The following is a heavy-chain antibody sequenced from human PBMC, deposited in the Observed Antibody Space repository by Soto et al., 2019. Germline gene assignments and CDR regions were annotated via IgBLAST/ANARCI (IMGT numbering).Heavy chain of an antibody. CDR2: INHSGST. Sequence: QVQLQQWGAGLLKPSETLSLTCAVYGGSFSGYYWSWIRQPPGKGLEWIGEINHSGSTNYNTSLKSRVTISVDTSKNQFSLKLSSVTDADTAVYYCADLSGWFDYWGQGTLVTVSS. CDR1: GGSFSGYY. D-gene: IGHD6-19*01. CDR3: ADLSGWFDY. J-gene: IGHJ4*02. V-gene: IGHV4-34*01.